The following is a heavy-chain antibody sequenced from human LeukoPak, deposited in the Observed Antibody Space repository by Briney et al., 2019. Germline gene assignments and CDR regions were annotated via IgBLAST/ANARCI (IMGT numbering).Heavy chain of an antibody. CDR1: EFTFSSHA. CDR3: AKDRSGYDFWSGYSVWFDP. J-gene: IGHJ5*02. Sequence: GGSLKLSCVASEFTFSSHAMNWVRQAPGKGLEWFPAISGSGGSTYYADSVKGRFTISRDNSKNTLYLQMNSLRAEDTAVYYCAKDRSGYDFWSGYSVWFDPWGQGTLVTVSS. V-gene: IGHV3-23*01. CDR2: ISGSGGST. D-gene: IGHD3-3*01.